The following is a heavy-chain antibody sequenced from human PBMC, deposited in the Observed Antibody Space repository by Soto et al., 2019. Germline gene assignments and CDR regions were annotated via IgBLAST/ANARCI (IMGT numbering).Heavy chain of an antibody. V-gene: IGHV4-34*01. CDR2: INHSGST. J-gene: IGHJ3*02. Sequence: QVQLQQWGAGLLKPSETLSLTCAVYGGSFSGYYWSWIRQPPGKGLEWIGEINHSGSTNYNPSLKSRVTISVDTSKNQFSLKLSSVTAADTAVYYCARGSKDWYSGYDYLRAFDIWGQGTMVTVSS. CDR3: ARGSKDWYSGYDYLRAFDI. CDR1: GGSFSGYY. D-gene: IGHD5-12*01.